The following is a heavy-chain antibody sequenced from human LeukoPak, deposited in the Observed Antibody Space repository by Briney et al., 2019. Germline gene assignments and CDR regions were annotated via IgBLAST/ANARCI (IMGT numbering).Heavy chain of an antibody. CDR3: AKWVGQGAYYFDY. CDR1: GFAFNSYV. D-gene: IGHD3-10*01. CDR2: SSGNGDS. V-gene: IGHV3-23*01. Sequence: PGGSLRLSCAASGFAFNSYVISWVRQAPGKGLEWVSRSSGNGDSYYADSVKGRFTISRDTSKNTLYLQMNSLRGEDTAFYYCAKWVGQGAYYFDYWGQGTLVTVSS. J-gene: IGHJ4*02.